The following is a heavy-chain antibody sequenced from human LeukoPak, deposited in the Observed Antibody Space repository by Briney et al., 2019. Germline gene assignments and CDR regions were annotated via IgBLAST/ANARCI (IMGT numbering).Heavy chain of an antibody. CDR3: ARDGGSLLMVYAMPPSWFGP. CDR2: INPSGGST. V-gene: IGHV1-46*01. D-gene: IGHD2-8*01. J-gene: IGHJ5*02. CDR1: GYTFTSYY. Sequence: ASVKVSCKASGYTFTSYYMHWVRQAPGQGLEWMGIINPSGGSTSYAQKFQGRVTMTRDTSTSTVYMELSSLRSEDTAVYYCARDGGSLLMVYAMPPSWFGPWGQGTLVTVSS.